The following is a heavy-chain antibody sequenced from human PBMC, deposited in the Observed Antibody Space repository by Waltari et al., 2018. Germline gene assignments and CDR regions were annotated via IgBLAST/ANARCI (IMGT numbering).Heavy chain of an antibody. Sequence: QVLLQESGPGLVKSSENLSLTCSVSVYSISRYYRGWFRQAPGKGLEWIGYMSTSGTTKYNPSLKSRVTISVDTSKSQLLSRLRSVTASDTAVYYCARHYGMVVDYYYYYGLDVWGQGTTVTVS. J-gene: IGHJ6*02. D-gene: IGHD3-3*01. V-gene: IGHV4-59*08. CDR1: VYSISRYY. CDR3: ARHYGMVVDYYYYYGLDV. CDR2: MSTSGTT.